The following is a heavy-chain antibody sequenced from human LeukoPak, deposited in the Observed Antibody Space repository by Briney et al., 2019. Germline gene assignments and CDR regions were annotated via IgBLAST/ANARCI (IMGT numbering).Heavy chain of an antibody. CDR1: GFTFSSYG. CDR3: VKDRDHLLFPYSFDH. CDR2: IRYDGSDN. V-gene: IGHV3-30*02. D-gene: IGHD2-21*02. Sequence: PGGSLRLSCAASGFTFSSYGMNWVRQAPGKGLEWVAFIRYDGSDNYYADSVKGRFTISRDNSKNTLYLQMNSLRAEDTAVYYCVKDRDHLLFPYSFDHWGQGTLVTVSS. J-gene: IGHJ4*02.